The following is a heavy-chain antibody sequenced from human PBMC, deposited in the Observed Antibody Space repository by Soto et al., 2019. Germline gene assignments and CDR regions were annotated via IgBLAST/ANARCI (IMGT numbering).Heavy chain of an antibody. V-gene: IGHV3-30-3*01. Sequence: QPGGSLRLSCATSGFTFSRYVMHGVRQPPGKGPEWVAQISSDGRTKFYGDSVKGRFTISRDKSEDTVYVQMNSLRGDDTAVYFCAREFNEAPGVGDYWAQGTPVTVSS. J-gene: IGHJ4*02. CDR3: AREFNEAPGVGDY. CDR2: ISSDGRTK. CDR1: GFTFSRYV. D-gene: IGHD1-1*01.